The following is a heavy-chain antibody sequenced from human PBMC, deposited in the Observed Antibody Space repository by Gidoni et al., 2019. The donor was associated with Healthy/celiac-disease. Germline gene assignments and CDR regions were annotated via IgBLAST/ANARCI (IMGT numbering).Heavy chain of an antibody. D-gene: IGHD2-15*01. CDR1: GYAISSGYY. J-gene: IGHJ5*02. CDR3: ARGLYCSGGSCYSRGWFDP. V-gene: IGHV4-38-2*01. Sequence: QVQLQDSGPGLVKPSETLSLTCAVTGYAISSGYYWGWFRQPPGKGLEWIGSIYYSGSTYYNPSLKSRVTISVDTSKNQFSLKLSSVTAADTAVYYCARGLYCSGGSCYSRGWFDPWGQGTLVTVSS. CDR2: IYYSGST.